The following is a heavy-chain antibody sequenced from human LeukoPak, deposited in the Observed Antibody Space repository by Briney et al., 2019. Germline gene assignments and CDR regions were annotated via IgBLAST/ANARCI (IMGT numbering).Heavy chain of an antibody. CDR2: ISPGDSDT. Sequence: GEALQISSQGSGCGFTSYWIGWGRRVPGKGLAWIAIISPGDSDTRYTPSFQGHVPTSVDKSISTAYLQWSSLTASDTAMYYCARSRRGINWGQGTLVTVSS. V-gene: IGHV5-51*01. CDR3: ARSRRGIN. J-gene: IGHJ4*02. CDR1: GCGFTSYW.